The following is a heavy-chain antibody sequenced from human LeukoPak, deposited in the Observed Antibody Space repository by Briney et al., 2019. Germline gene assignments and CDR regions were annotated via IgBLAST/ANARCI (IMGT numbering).Heavy chain of an antibody. CDR1: GYTFTGYY. Sequence: ASVKVSCKASGYTFTGYYMHWVRQAPGQGLEWMGWINPNSGGTNYAQKFQGRVTMTRDTSISTAYMELNRLRSDDTAVYYCAREKDYYDSSGYYYGYWGQGTLVTVSS. D-gene: IGHD3-22*01. CDR3: AREKDYYDSSGYYYGY. V-gene: IGHV1-2*02. CDR2: INPNSGGT. J-gene: IGHJ4*02.